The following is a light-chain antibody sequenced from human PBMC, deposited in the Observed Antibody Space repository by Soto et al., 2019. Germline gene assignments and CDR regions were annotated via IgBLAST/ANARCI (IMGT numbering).Light chain of an antibody. CDR3: QQYNSFSYT. Sequence: EIVLTQSPGTLSLSPGERATLSCRASQSVSSSYLAWYQQKPGQAPRLLIYGASSRATGIPDRFSGSGSGTDFTLTISSLQPDDFASYYCQQYNSFSYTFGQGTKLDIK. CDR2: GAS. V-gene: IGKV3-20*01. J-gene: IGKJ2*01. CDR1: QSVSSSY.